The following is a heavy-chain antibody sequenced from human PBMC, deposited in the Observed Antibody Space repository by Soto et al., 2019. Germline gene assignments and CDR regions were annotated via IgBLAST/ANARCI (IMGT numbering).Heavy chain of an antibody. CDR1: GFTFSSYA. CDR3: ARDLGRLQPLDY. CDR2: ISYDGSNK. Sequence: GGSLRLSCAASGFTFSSYAMHWVRQAPGKGLEWVAVISYDGSNKYYADSVKGRFTISRDNSKNTLYLQMNSLRAEDTAVYYCARDLGRLQPLDYWGQGTLVTVSS. V-gene: IGHV3-30-3*01. J-gene: IGHJ4*02. D-gene: IGHD6-25*01.